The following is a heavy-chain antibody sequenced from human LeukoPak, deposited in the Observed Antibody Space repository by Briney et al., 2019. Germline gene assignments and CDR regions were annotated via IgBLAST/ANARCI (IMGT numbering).Heavy chain of an antibody. CDR1: GFTFSSYA. Sequence: EGSLRLSCAASGFTFSSYAMSWVRQAPGKGLEWVSAISGSGGSTYYADSVKGRFTISRDNSKNTLYLQMNSLRAEDTAVYYCARGGTGIGSGWSYYYYYYMDVWGKGTTVTVSS. CDR3: ARGGTGIGSGWSYYYYYYMDV. J-gene: IGHJ6*03. D-gene: IGHD6-19*01. V-gene: IGHV3-23*01. CDR2: ISGSGGST.